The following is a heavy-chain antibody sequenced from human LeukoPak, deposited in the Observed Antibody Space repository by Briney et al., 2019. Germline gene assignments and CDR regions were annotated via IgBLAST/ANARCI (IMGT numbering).Heavy chain of an antibody. J-gene: IGHJ4*02. V-gene: IGHV3-74*03. D-gene: IGHD6-19*01. CDR3: ARGRGLGELAVASFDS. CDR2: IYSDGRSL. CDR1: GFNFTGYW. Sequence: GGSLRLSCAGSGFNFTGYWMHWVRQPPGKGLVWISRIYSDGRSLTYADSVMGRFTVSRDNANNMLYLQMNSLRAEDTAVYYCARGRGLGELAVASFDSWGQGTLVTVSS.